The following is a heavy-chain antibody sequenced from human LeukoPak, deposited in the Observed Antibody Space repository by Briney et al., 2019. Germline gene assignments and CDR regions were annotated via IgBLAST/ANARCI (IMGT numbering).Heavy chain of an antibody. V-gene: IGHV3-9*01. CDR2: ISWNSGSI. D-gene: IGHD3-10*01. Sequence: GGSLRLSCAASGFTFDDYAMHWVRQAPGKGLEWVSGISWNSGSIGYEDSVKGRFTISRDNAKNSLYLQMNSLRAEDTALYYCAKDIWGMVRGVFSYWGQGTLVTVSS. CDR3: AKDIWGMVRGVFSY. CDR1: GFTFDDYA. J-gene: IGHJ4*02.